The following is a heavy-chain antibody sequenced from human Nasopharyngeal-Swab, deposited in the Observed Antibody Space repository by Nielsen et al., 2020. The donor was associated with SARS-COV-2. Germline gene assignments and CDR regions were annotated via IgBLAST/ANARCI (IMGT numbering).Heavy chain of an antibody. CDR3: ARDRQYSSSWYGRYFDY. Sequence: GESLKISCAASGFTFSSYGMHWVRQAPGKGLEWVAVIWYDGSNKYYADSVKGRFTISRDNSKNTLYLQMNSLRAEDTAVYYCARDRQYSSSWYGRYFDYWGQGTLVTVSS. V-gene: IGHV3-33*01. J-gene: IGHJ4*02. CDR2: IWYDGSNK. CDR1: GFTFSSYG. D-gene: IGHD6-13*01.